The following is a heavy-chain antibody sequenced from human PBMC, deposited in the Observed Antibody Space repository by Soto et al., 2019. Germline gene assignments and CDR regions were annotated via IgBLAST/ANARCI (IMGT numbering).Heavy chain of an antibody. D-gene: IGHD6-13*01. Sequence: QVQLVESGGGVVQPGRSLRLSCAASGFTFSSYGMHWVRQAPGKGLEWVAVIWYDGSNKYYPDSVKGRFTISRDNSKNTLYLQMNSLRAEDTAVYYCARGGHSGIAAAGHFDYWGQGTLVTVSS. CDR2: IWYDGSNK. CDR3: ARGGHSGIAAAGHFDY. CDR1: GFTFSSYG. V-gene: IGHV3-33*01. J-gene: IGHJ4*02.